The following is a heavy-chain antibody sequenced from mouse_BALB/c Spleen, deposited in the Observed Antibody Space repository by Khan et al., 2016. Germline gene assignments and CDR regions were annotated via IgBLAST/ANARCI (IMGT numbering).Heavy chain of an antibody. J-gene: IGHJ3*01. CDR3: ARAGYYGYLVN. Sequence: EVQLQESGGGLVQPGGSLKVSCAASGFDFSRYWMSWVRQAPGKGLEWIGEINPDSGTINYTPSLKDKFIISRDNAKNTLYLQMSKVRSEDTALYYCARAGYYGYLVNWGQGTLVTVSA. CDR1: GFDFSRYW. D-gene: IGHD1-1*01. V-gene: IGHV4-1*02. CDR2: INPDSGTI.